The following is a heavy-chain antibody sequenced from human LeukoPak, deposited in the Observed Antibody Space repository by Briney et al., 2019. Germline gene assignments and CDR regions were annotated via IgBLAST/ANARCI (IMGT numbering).Heavy chain of an antibody. Sequence: PGGSLRLSCVVSGFSFSDSYMTWIRQTPGKGLESLAYISGSGHDIYYTDSVKGRSTISRDNAKDSLYLQMNGLRPEDTALYYCSTDPRLLIYWGHGTLVTVSS. CDR3: STDPRLLIY. CDR1: GFSFSDSY. CDR2: ISGSGHDI. D-gene: IGHD2-8*01. V-gene: IGHV3-11*01. J-gene: IGHJ4*01.